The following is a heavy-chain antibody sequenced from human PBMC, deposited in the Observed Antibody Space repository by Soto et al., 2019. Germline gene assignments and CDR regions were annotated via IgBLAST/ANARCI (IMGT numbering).Heavy chain of an antibody. CDR1: GFTFGDYA. Sequence: GGSLRLSCTASGFTFGDYAMSWVRQAPGKGLEWVGFIRSKAYGGTTEYAASVKGRFTISRDDSKSIAYLQMNSLKTEDTAVYYCTRDGSGWYGHDAFDIWGQGTMVTVSS. V-gene: IGHV3-49*04. D-gene: IGHD6-19*01. J-gene: IGHJ3*02. CDR2: IRSKAYGGTT. CDR3: TRDGSGWYGHDAFDI.